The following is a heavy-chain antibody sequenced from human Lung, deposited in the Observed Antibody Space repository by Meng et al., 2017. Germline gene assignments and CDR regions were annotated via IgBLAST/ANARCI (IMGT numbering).Heavy chain of an antibody. Sequence: PLAESGVGLVTPAGSLSSSCAASGFTFSDYYMSWIRQAPGKGPEWVSYISSSGSTIYYADSVKGRFTISRDNAKNSLYLQMDSLRAEDTAVYYCARDISGPVGYFDYWGQGTLVTVSS. V-gene: IGHV3-11*01. D-gene: IGHD1-20*01. CDR3: ARDISGPVGYFDY. CDR2: ISSSGSTI. J-gene: IGHJ4*02. CDR1: GFTFSDYY.